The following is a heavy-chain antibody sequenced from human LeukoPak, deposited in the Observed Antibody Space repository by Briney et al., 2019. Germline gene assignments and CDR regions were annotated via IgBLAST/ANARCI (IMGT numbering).Heavy chain of an antibody. CDR3: ARGLGGSYFFLCYYYGMDV. D-gene: IGHD1-26*01. Sequence: ASVKVSCKASGYTFTSYDINWVRQATGQGLEWMGWMNPNSGNTGYAQKFQGRVTMTRNTSISTAYMELSSLRSEDTAVYYCARGLGGSYFFLCYYYGMDVWGQGTTVTVSS. V-gene: IGHV1-8*01. CDR2: MNPNSGNT. CDR1: GYTFTSYD. J-gene: IGHJ6*02.